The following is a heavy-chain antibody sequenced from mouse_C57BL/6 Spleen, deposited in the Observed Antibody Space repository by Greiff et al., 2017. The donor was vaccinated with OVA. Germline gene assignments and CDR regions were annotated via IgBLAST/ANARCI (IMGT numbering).Heavy chain of an antibody. CDR1: GFTFTDYY. Sequence: EVKLMESGGGLVQPGGSLSLSCAASGFTFTDYYMSWVRQPPGKALEWLGFIRNKANGYTTEYSASVKGRFTISRDNSQSILYLQMNALRAEDSATYYCARYILNGMDYWGQGTSVTVSS. J-gene: IGHJ4*01. V-gene: IGHV7-3*01. CDR2: IRNKANGYTT. CDR3: ARYILNGMDY.